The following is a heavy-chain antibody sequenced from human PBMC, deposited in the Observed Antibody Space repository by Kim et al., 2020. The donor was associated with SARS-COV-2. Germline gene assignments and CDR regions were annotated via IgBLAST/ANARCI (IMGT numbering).Heavy chain of an antibody. Sequence: GGSLRLSCAASGFTFSSYAMHWVRQAPGKGLEWVAVISYDGSNKYYADSVKGRFTISRDNSKNTLYLQMNSLRAEDTAVYYCARDGGYDSSDYYFDYWGQGTLVTVSS. CDR1: GFTFSSYA. J-gene: IGHJ4*02. V-gene: IGHV3-30*04. D-gene: IGHD3-22*01. CDR2: ISYDGSNK. CDR3: ARDGGYDSSDYYFDY.